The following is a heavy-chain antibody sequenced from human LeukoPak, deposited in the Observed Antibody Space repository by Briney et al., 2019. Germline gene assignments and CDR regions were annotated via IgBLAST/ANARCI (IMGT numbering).Heavy chain of an antibody. Sequence: GGSLRLSCAASGFTFSSYGMNWVRQAPGKGLEWVSRISGSGLNTYYADSVKGRFTISRDKSKNTLYLQINILRAEDTAVYYCAKGVTPVISLQFFDYWGQGTLITVSS. D-gene: IGHD4-17*01. J-gene: IGHJ4*02. CDR2: ISGSGLNT. CDR3: AKGVTPVISLQFFDY. CDR1: GFTFSSYG. V-gene: IGHV3-23*01.